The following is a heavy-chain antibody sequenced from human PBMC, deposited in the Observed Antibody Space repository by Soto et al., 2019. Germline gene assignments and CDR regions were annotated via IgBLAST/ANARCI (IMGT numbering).Heavy chain of an antibody. CDR2: ISYDGSNK. V-gene: IGHV3-30*18. CDR3: AKDGGYCSGGSCYGLGY. D-gene: IGHD2-15*01. J-gene: IGHJ4*02. CDR1: GFTFSSYG. Sequence: QVQLVESGGGVVQPGRSLRLSCAASGFTFSSYGMHWVRQAPGKGLEWVAVISYDGSNKYYADSVKGRFTISRDNSKNTLYLQMNSLRAEDTAVYYCAKDGGYCSGGSCYGLGYWGQGTLVTVSS.